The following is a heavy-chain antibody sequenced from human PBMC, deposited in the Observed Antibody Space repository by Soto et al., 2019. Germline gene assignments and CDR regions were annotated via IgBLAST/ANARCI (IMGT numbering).Heavy chain of an antibody. CDR2: ISAYNGNT. CDR3: ARDSGRYYDSSGFDAFDI. CDR1: TFTSYG. Sequence: TFTSYGISWVRQAPGQGLEWMGWISAYNGNTNYAQKLQGRVTMTTDTSTSTAYMELRSLRSDDTAVYYCARDSGRYYDSSGFDAFDIWGQGTMVTVSS. V-gene: IGHV1-18*01. J-gene: IGHJ3*02. D-gene: IGHD3-22*01.